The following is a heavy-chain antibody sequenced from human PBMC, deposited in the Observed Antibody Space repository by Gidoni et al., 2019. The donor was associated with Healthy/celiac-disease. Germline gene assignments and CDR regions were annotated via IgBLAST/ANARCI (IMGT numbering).Heavy chain of an antibody. V-gene: IGHV1-69*04. CDR2: IIPILGRA. J-gene: IGHJ1*01. Sequence: QVQLVQSGAEVKKPGSSVKVSCKASGGTFSSSASSWVRQAPGPGLEWTGRIIPILGRANYAQKFQGRVTITADKSTSTAYMELSSLRSEDTAVYYCARDDIVVVVAASEPEYFQHWGQGTLVTVSS. D-gene: IGHD2-15*01. CDR1: GGTFSSSA. CDR3: ARDDIVVVVAASEPEYFQH.